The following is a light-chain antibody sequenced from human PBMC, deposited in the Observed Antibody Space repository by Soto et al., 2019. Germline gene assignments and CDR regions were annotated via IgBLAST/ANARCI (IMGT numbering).Light chain of an antibody. V-gene: IGLV1-40*01. J-gene: IGLJ1*01. CDR3: QSYDNTLSGSRV. Sequence: QSVLTQPPSVSGAPGQRITISCTGSSSNIGSPYDVHWYQLLPGTAPKLLIYDDNNRPSGIPDRFSGSKSGTSASLAITGLLAEDEADYYCQSYDNTLSGSRVFGTGTKLTVL. CDR1: SSNIGSPYD. CDR2: DDN.